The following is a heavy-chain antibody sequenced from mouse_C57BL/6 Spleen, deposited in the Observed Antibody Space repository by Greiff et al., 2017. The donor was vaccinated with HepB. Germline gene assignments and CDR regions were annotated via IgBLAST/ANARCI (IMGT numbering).Heavy chain of an antibody. V-gene: IGHV5-9-1*02. Sequence: EVMLVESGEGLVKPGGSLKLSCAASGFTFSSYAMSWVRQTPEKRLEWVAYISSGGDYIYYADTVKGRFTISRDNARNTLYLQMSSLKSEDTAMYYCTRDKNYYYFDYWGQGTTLTVSS. D-gene: IGHD1-1*01. CDR1: GFTFSSYA. CDR3: TRDKNYYYFDY. CDR2: ISSGGDYI. J-gene: IGHJ2*01.